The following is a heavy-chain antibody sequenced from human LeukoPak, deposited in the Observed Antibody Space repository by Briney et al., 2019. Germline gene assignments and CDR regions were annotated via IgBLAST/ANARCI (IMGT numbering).Heavy chain of an antibody. CDR3: ARASGMATIDY. CDR1: GYPFTSYY. CDR2: ISAYNGDT. V-gene: IGHV1-18*01. D-gene: IGHD5-24*01. Sequence: ASVKVSCKASGYPFTSYYINWVRQAPGQGLEWMGWISAYNGDTNYAQKFQGRVTITADESTSTAYMELSSLRSEDTAVYYCARASGMATIDYWGQGTLVTVSS. J-gene: IGHJ4*02.